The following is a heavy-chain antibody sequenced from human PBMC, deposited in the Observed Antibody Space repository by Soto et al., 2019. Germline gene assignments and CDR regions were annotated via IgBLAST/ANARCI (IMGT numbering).Heavy chain of an antibody. CDR2: IDPSDSQT. J-gene: IGHJ4*02. CDR1: GYSFAGYW. CDR3: ARQIYDSDTGPNFQYYFDS. V-gene: IGHV5-10-1*01. Sequence: GESLKISCKGSGYSFAGYWTTWVRQKPGKGLEWMGRIDPSDSQTYYSPSFRGHVTISATKSITTVFLQWSSLRASDTAMYYCARQIYDSDTGPNFQYYFDSWGQGTPVTVSS. D-gene: IGHD3-22*01.